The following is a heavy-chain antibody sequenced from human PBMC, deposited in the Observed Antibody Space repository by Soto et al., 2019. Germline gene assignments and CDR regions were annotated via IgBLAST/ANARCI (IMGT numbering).Heavy chain of an antibody. V-gene: IGHV1-69*12. CDR3: ASSVAKYYFYGMDV. Sequence: QVQLVQSGAEVKKPGSSVKVSCKASGGTFSSYAISWVRQAPGQGLEWMGGIIPIFGRANYAQKFQGRVTITADESTSPAYMELRSLGSEDTAVYYCASSVAKYYFYGMDVWGQGTTVTVSS. D-gene: IGHD5-12*01. CDR2: IIPIFGRA. CDR1: GGTFSSYA. J-gene: IGHJ6*02.